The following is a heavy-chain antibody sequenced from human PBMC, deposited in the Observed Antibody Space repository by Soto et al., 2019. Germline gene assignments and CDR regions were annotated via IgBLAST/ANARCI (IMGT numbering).Heavy chain of an antibody. Sequence: QVQLVQSGAEVKKPGSSVKVSCKASGGTFSSYAISWVRQAPGQGLEWMGGIIPIFGTANYAQKFQGRVTITADEATSTAYMELSSLRSEDTAVYYCASFAGGVDSSGYLYYFDYGGDGTLVTVSS. D-gene: IGHD3-22*01. CDR1: GGTFSSYA. J-gene: IGHJ4*01. V-gene: IGHV1-69*01. CDR2: IIPIFGTA. CDR3: ASFAGGVDSSGYLYYFDY.